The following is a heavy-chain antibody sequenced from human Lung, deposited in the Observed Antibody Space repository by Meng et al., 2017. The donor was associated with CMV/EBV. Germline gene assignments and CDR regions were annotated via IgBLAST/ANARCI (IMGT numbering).Heavy chain of an antibody. CDR2: INPSGGST. CDR3: ARSGSTTSQQPGYFDL. Sequence: SVKVSXKASGYTLSHYWMHWVRQAPGQGLEWVGIINPSGGSTTYAQKFQGRVVLTRDTSTSIVYMDLSSLRSEDRAVYYCARSGSTTSQQPGYFDLWGRGTLVTVSS. J-gene: IGHJ2*01. D-gene: IGHD2-2*01. CDR1: GYTLSHYW. V-gene: IGHV1-46*01.